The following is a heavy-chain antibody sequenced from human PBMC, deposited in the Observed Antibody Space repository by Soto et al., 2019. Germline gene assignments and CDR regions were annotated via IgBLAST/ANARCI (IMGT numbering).Heavy chain of an antibody. J-gene: IGHJ4*02. CDR3: ARHPTMTTVTLDY. CDR2: VYYRGNS. Sequence: QLQLQESGPGLVKPWETLSLTCTVSGGSISSSTYYWGWIRQPQGKGLAWIGTVYYRGNSYYNPSRKIRVAISVDTSKNQFALKLTSVTAADTAVYFCARHPTMTTVTLDYWGQGILVTVSS. V-gene: IGHV4-39*01. D-gene: IGHD4-17*01. CDR1: GGSISSSTYY.